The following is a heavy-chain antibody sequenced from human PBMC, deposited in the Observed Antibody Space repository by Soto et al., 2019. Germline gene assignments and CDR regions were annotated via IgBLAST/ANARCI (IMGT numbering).Heavy chain of an antibody. D-gene: IGHD4-17*01. CDR3: ASYTPYGDSRILAFDI. CDR1: GFTFSSYS. Sequence: GGSLRLSCAASGFTFSSYSMNWVRQAPGKGLEWVSYISSSSSTIYYADSVKGRFTISRDNAKNSLYLQMNSLRAEDTAVYYCASYTPYGDSRILAFDIWGQGTMVTVSS. J-gene: IGHJ3*02. CDR2: ISSSSSTI. V-gene: IGHV3-48*01.